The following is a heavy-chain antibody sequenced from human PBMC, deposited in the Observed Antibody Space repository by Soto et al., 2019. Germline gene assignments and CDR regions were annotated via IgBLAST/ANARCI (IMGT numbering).Heavy chain of an antibody. D-gene: IGHD3-10*01. CDR3: TRSPVLVRGVRAFDY. V-gene: IGHV3-13*01. J-gene: IGHJ4*02. Sequence: EVQLVESGGGLGQPGGSLRLSCAASGFTFSRYDMHWVRQATGKSLEWVSAIGTAGDTYYPGSVKGRFTISRENAKNSLYLQMNSLRAGDTAVYYCTRSPVLVRGVRAFDYWGQGTLVTVSS. CDR1: GFTFSRYD. CDR2: IGTAGDT.